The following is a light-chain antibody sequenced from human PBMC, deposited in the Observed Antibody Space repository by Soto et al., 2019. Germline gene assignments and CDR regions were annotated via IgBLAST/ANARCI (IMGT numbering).Light chain of an antibody. J-gene: IGKJ5*01. CDR2: AAS. Sequence: DIHMTQSPSSLSAVVGDRVTITCRTSQSIRSYLNWYQQKSGKAPKLLISAASNLQSGVPYRFSGSGSGTDFTLTISSLQPEDVATYYCQHSHSTPRITFGQGTRLEIK. CDR1: QSIRSY. V-gene: IGKV1-39*01. CDR3: QHSHSTPRIT.